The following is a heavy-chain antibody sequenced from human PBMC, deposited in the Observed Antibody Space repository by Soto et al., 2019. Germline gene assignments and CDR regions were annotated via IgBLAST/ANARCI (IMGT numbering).Heavy chain of an antibody. V-gene: IGHV5-51*03. D-gene: IGHD2-21*01. J-gene: IGHJ6*03. CDR2: IYPDDSDT. CDR3: ARVDYPDCVDFYYHMDV. CDR1: GFNFRSYW. Sequence: EVQLVQSGAEVKKAGDSLKISCEGSGFNFRSYWIAWVRQMPGKGLEWMGIIYPDDSDTRYSPSFQGQVTISADKSISTAFLQWGSLKASDTAMYYCARVDYPDCVDFYYHMDVWGTGTTVTVSS.